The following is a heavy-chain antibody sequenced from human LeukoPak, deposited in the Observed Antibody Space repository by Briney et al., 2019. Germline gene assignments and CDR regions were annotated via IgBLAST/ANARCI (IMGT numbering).Heavy chain of an antibody. D-gene: IGHD2-2*01. CDR1: GYTFTGYY. Sequence: ASVKVSCKASGYTFTGYYMHWVRQAPGQGLEWMGWINPNSGGTNYAQKFQGRVTMTRDTSISAAYMELSRLRSDGTAVYYCARDRVDIVVVPAALWGFDPWGQGTLVTVSS. J-gene: IGHJ5*02. CDR3: ARDRVDIVVVPAALWGFDP. CDR2: INPNSGGT. V-gene: IGHV1-2*02.